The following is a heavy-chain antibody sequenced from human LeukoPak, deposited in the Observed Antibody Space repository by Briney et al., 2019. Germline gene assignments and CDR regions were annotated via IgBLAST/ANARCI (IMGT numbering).Heavy chain of an antibody. J-gene: IGHJ5*02. CDR2: ISSSGSTI. CDR1: GFTFSDYY. CDR3: ARGLLAVAGNWFDP. D-gene: IGHD6-19*01. V-gene: IGHV3-11*01. Sequence: GGSLRLSCAASGFTFSDYYMGWIRQAPGKGLEWVSYISSSGSTIYYADSVKGRFTISRDNAKNSLYLQMNSLRAEDTAVYYCARGLLAVAGNWFDPWGQGTLVTVSS.